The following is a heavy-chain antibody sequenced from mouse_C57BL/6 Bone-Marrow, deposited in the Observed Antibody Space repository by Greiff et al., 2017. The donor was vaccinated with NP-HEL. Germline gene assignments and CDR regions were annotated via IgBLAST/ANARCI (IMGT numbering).Heavy chain of an antibody. J-gene: IGHJ1*03. D-gene: IGHD2-4*01. CDR2: INPDSSTI. V-gene: IGHV4-1*01. Sequence: VQLQQSGGGLVQPGGSLKLSCAASGIDFSRYWMSWVRRAPGKGLEWIGEINPDSSTINYAPSLKDKFIISRDNAKNTLYLQMSKVRSEDTALYYCARGGYYDYDYWYFDVWGTGTTVTVSS. CDR1: GIDFSRYW. CDR3: ARGGYYDYDYWYFDV.